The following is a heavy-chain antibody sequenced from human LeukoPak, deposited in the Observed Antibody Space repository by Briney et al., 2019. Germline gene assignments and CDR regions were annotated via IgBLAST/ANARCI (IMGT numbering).Heavy chain of an antibody. Sequence: GGSLRLSCAASGFTFSAYWMTWVRQAPGKGLEWLANINEGANVKFYVDSVKGRFIISRDNTKNSLYLQMNSLRAEDTAVYYCARGEWSSSPFDYWGQGTLVTVSS. D-gene: IGHD6-6*01. CDR1: GFTFSAYW. CDR2: INEGANVK. CDR3: ARGEWSSSPFDY. V-gene: IGHV3-7*01. J-gene: IGHJ4*02.